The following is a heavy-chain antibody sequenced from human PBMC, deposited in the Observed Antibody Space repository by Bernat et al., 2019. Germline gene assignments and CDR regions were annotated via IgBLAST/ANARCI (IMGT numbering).Heavy chain of an antibody. V-gene: IGHV4-34*01. CDR1: GESFSGFY. J-gene: IGHJ4*02. CDR3: ARRPQGVPPDF. Sequence: QVQLDQWGAGLLKPSETLSLTCAVYGESFSGFYWTWIRQSPGKGPEWIGEVQHSGTSTYNLSLESRVTISADASKNHFSLKLTSVTAADTAIYCCARRPQGVPPDFWGQGTRVTVAS. CDR2: VQHSGTS. D-gene: IGHD3/OR15-3a*01.